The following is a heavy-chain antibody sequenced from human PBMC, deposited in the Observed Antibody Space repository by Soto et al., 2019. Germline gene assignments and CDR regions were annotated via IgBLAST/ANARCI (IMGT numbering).Heavy chain of an antibody. J-gene: IGHJ5*02. CDR1: GGSVSNYY. V-gene: IGHV4-59*02. Sequence: SETLSLTCNVSGGSVSNYYWTWIRQSPEKGLEWIAYMYYNGNINYNPSLKSRVTISIDTSKNQFSLTLKSVTAADTAVYYCASGGNWFDPWGQGIQVTVS. D-gene: IGHD3-16*01. CDR2: MYYNGNI. CDR3: ASGGNWFDP.